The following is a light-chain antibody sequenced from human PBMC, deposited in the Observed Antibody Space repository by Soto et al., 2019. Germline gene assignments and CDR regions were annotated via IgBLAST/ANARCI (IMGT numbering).Light chain of an antibody. CDR2: VAS. V-gene: IGKV3-15*01. CDR3: QQYNVWPLT. Sequence: DIVMTQSPATLSVSPGSRATLSCRASQSVSSNLAWYQQKPGQTPKLLIYVASTRATGIPARFSGSGSGTEFTLTISSLQSEDFAVYYCQQYNVWPLTFGGGTKVEFK. J-gene: IGKJ4*01. CDR1: QSVSSN.